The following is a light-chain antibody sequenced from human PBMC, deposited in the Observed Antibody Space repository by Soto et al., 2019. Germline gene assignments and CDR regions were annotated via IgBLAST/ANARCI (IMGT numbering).Light chain of an antibody. J-gene: IGLJ1*01. Sequence: QAVVTQESSFSVSPGGTVTITCGLISGSVSTAHNPNWYQQTPGQAPRTLIYSTSTRSSGVPDRFSGSILGNKAALTITGAQADDESDYYCALFMGNGISVVVTGTKLTVL. CDR3: ALFMGNGISV. CDR2: STS. CDR1: SGSVSTAHN. V-gene: IGLV8-61*01.